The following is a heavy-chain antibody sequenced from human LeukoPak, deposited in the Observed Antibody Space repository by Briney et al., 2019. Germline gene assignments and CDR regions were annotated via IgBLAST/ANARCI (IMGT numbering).Heavy chain of an antibody. V-gene: IGHV3-21*01. CDR3: ARDLRYCSSTSCYEDGMDV. Sequence: GGSLRLSCAASGFTFSSYSMNWVRQAPGKGLEWVSSISSSSSYIYYADSVKGRFTISRDNAKNSLYLQMNSLRAEDTAVYYCARDLRYCSSTSCYEDGMDVWGQGTTVTVSS. CDR1: GFTFSSYS. D-gene: IGHD2-2*01. J-gene: IGHJ6*02. CDR2: ISSSSSYI.